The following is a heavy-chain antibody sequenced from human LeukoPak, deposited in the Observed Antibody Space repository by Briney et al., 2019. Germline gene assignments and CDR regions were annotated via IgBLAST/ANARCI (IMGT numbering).Heavy chain of an antibody. CDR3: ARHSGNFGY. D-gene: IGHD3-10*01. CDR2: IYYSGST. CDR1: GGSISSYY. V-gene: IGHV4-59*08. Sequence: SETLSLTCTVSGGSISSYYWSWIRQPPGKGLEWIGYIYYSGSTNYNPSLKSRVTISVDTSKNQFSLKLSSVTAADTAVYYCARHSGNFGYWGQGTLVTVSS. J-gene: IGHJ4*02.